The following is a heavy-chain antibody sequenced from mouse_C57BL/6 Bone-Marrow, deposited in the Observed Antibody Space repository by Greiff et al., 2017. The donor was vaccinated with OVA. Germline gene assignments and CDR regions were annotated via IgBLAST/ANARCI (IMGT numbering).Heavy chain of an antibody. D-gene: IGHD1-1*01. Sequence: QVQLQQPGAELVKPGASVKLSCKASGYTFTSYWMQWVKQRPGQGLEWIGEIDPSDSYTNYNPKFKGKATLTVDTSSSTAYMQLSSLTSEDSAVYDCARGDYYYGAYWGQGTLVTVS. CDR2: IDPSDSYT. J-gene: IGHJ3*01. V-gene: IGHV1-50*01. CDR1: GYTFTSYW. CDR3: ARGDYYYGAY.